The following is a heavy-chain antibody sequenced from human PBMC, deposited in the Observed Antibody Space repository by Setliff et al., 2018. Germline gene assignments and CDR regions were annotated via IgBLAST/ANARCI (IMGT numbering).Heavy chain of an antibody. V-gene: IGHV1-2*02. CDR1: GYTFTAYY. Sequence: ASVKVSCKASGYTFTAYYIHWVRQAPGQGLKWMGWINPNAGNINYIQKFQGRVTMTRDTSISTAYMELRRLKSDDTAVYYCARGEHIVSGDFYHYIDVWGKGTTVTVSS. CDR3: ARGEHIVSGDFYHYIDV. J-gene: IGHJ6*03. CDR2: INPNAGNI. D-gene: IGHD2-15*01.